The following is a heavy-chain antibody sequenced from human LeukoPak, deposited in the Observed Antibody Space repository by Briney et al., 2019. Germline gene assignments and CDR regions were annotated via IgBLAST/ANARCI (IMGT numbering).Heavy chain of an antibody. CDR1: GLTFNSFS. J-gene: IGHJ3*02. Sequence: GGSLRLSCAVPGLTFNSFSMNWVRQAPGKGLEWVAHISESSLSKHYADSVRGRFTVSRDNGKNSLYLQMNSLRAEDTGVYYCARDGGGPDAYDIWGQGTMVTVSS. CDR2: ISESSLSK. V-gene: IGHV3-48*01. CDR3: ARDGGGPDAYDI.